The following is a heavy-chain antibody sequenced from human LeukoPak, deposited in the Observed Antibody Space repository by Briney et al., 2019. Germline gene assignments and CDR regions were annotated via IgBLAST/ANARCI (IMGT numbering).Heavy chain of an antibody. CDR2: ISPYNGNT. CDR1: GYTFTNYG. Sequence: ASVKVSCKTSGYTFTNYGISWVRQAPGQGLEWMGWISPYNGNTNYAQKLQGRVTMTTDTSTSTAYMDLRSLTSDDTAVYYCARSREINYYDSSGHFDYWGQGTLVSVSS. J-gene: IGHJ4*02. V-gene: IGHV1-18*01. D-gene: IGHD3-22*01. CDR3: ARSREINYYDSSGHFDY.